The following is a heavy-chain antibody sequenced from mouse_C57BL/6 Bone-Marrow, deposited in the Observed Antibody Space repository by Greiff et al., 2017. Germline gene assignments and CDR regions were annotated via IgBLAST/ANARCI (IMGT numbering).Heavy chain of an antibody. CDR2: IHPNSGST. Sequence: QVQLQQPGAELVKPGASVKLSCKASGYTFTSYWMHWVKQRPGQGLEWIGLIHPNSGSTNYNEKFKSKATLTVDKSSSTAYMQLSSLTSEDSAVYYYARNYGKGGYYAMGYWGQGTSVTVST. CDR1: GYTFTSYW. CDR3: ARNYGKGGYYAMGY. D-gene: IGHD2-1*01. J-gene: IGHJ4*01. V-gene: IGHV1-64*01.